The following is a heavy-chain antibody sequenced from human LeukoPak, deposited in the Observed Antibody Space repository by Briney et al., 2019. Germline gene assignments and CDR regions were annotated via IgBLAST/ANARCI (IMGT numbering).Heavy chain of an antibody. CDR2: IYSGGST. D-gene: IGHD2-21*02. CDR3: VRHLSGDHAWLDV. J-gene: IGHJ6*02. CDR1: GGSISSSSYY. V-gene: IGHV4-39*01. Sequence: SETLSLTCTVSGGSISSSSYYWDWIRQSPGKGLEWIGNIYSGGSTYYNPSLKSRVSISADTSENQMSLRLSSVTAADTAVYYCVRHLSGDHAWLDVWGQGTTVTVSS.